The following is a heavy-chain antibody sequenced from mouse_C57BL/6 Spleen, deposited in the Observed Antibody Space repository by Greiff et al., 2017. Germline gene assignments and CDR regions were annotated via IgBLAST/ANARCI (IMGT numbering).Heavy chain of an antibody. CDR3: ARWGETLNYYFDY. V-gene: IGHV1-61*01. J-gene: IGHJ2*01. CDR2: IYPSDSET. Sequence: QVQLQQPGAELVRPGSSVKLSCKASGYTFTSYWMDWVKQRPGQGLEWIGNIYPSDSETHYNQKFKDKATLTVDKSSSTAYMQLSSLTSEDSAVYYCARWGETLNYYFDYWGQGTTLTVSS. D-gene: IGHD1-3*01. CDR1: GYTFTSYW.